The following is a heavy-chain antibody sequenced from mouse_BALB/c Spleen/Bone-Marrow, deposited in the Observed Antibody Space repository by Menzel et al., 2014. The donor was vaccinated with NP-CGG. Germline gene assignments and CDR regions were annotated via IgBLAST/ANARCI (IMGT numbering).Heavy chain of an antibody. V-gene: IGHV1S81*02. CDR3: IRGGFDY. CDR1: GYTFTSYW. J-gene: IGHJ2*01. CDR2: INPSNGRT. Sequence: QVQLQQSGAELVKPGASVKLSCKASGYTFTSYWMHWVKQRPGQGLEWIGEINPSNGRTNYNEKFKSKATLTVDKSSSTAYMQLSSLTSEDSAVYYCIRGGFDYWGQGTTLTVSS.